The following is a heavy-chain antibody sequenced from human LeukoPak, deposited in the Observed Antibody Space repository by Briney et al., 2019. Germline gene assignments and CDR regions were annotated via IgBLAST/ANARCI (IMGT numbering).Heavy chain of an antibody. Sequence: SETLSLTCTVSGGSISTSNYYWGWIRQPPGKGLEWIGSSYYSGSTFDNPSLKSRVTIYVDTSKNQFSLKLNSVTAADTAVYYCARLYGYNFAVSRKYFDYWGQGTLVTVSS. D-gene: IGHD5-24*01. J-gene: IGHJ4*02. CDR2: SYYSGST. CDR1: GGSISTSNYY. CDR3: ARLYGYNFAVSRKYFDY. V-gene: IGHV4-39*01.